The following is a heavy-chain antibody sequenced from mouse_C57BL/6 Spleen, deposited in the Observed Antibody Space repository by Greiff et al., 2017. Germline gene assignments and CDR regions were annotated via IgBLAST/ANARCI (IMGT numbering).Heavy chain of an antibody. CDR1: GFTFSDYG. CDR3: ARPNWDVFDY. Sequence: EVQLVESGGGLVKPGGSLKLSCAASGFTFSDYGMHWVRQAPEKGLEWVAYISSGSSTIYYADTVKGRFTISRNNAKNTLFLQMTSLRSEDTAMYYCARPNWDVFDYWGQGTTLTVSS. V-gene: IGHV5-17*01. D-gene: IGHD4-1*01. CDR2: ISSGSSTI. J-gene: IGHJ2*01.